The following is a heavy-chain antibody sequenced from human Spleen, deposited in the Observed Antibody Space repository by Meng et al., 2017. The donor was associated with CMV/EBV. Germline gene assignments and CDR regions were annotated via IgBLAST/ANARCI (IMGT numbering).Heavy chain of an antibody. V-gene: IGHV4-39*07. D-gene: IGHD1-26*01. CDR1: GGSISSSSYY. J-gene: IGHJ4*02. CDR3: ARVKGYTGPAYYFDF. Sequence: SETLSLTCTVSGGSISSSSYYWGWIRQPPGKGLEWIGSIYYSGSTYYNPSLKSRVTISVDTSKNQFSLKLSSVTAADTAVYYCARVKGYTGPAYYFDFWGQGMLVTVSS. CDR2: IYYSGST.